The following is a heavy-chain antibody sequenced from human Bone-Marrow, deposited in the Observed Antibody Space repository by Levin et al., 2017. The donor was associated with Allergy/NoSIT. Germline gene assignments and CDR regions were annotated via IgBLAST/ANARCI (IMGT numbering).Heavy chain of an antibody. V-gene: IGHV1-2*02. CDR1: GDTFNAYY. D-gene: IGHD6-13*01. CDR2: INPNSGAT. Sequence: ASVKVFCKASGDTFNAYYMHWVRQAPGQGFEWMGWINPNSGATKYAQKFLGRVTMTMDMSITTAYMDLRGLTSDDTAVYFCAGTEAASDAGAGDFWGQGTLVTVSS. J-gene: IGHJ4*02. CDR3: AGTEAASDAGAGDF.